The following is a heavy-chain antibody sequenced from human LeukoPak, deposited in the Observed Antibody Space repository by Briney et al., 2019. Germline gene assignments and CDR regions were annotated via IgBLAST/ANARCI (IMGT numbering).Heavy chain of an antibody. D-gene: IGHD3-22*01. CDR2: INPNSGGT. CDR3: ARDLPRQYYYDERFDP. J-gene: IGHJ5*02. V-gene: IGHV1-2*06. Sequence: ASVKVSCKASGYTFTSYYMHWVRQAPGQGLEWMGRINPNSGGTNYAQKFQGRVTMTRDTSISTAYMELSRLRSDDTAVYYCARDLPRQYYYDERFDPWGQGTLVTVSS. CDR1: GYTFTSYY.